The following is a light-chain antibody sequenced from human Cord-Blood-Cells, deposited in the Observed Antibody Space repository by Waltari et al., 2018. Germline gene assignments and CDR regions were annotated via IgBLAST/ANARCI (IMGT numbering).Light chain of an antibody. CDR2: DAS. V-gene: IGKV3-11*01. Sequence: EIVLPHSPPTLSLSPGERATLSCRASQGISNYLAWYQQKPGQAPRLLIYDASNQATGIPARFSGSGSGTDFTLTISSLEPEDFAVYYCQQRSNWPPTFGQGTKVEIK. CDR3: QQRSNWPPT. J-gene: IGKJ1*01. CDR1: QGISNY.